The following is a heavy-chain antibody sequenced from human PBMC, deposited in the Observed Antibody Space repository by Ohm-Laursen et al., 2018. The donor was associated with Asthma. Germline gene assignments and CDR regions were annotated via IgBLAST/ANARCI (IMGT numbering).Heavy chain of an antibody. Sequence: SLRLSCTASGFTFSSYGMHWVRQAPGKGLEWVAIISYDGSNKDYADNVKGRFTISRDNSKNTLYLQMNSLRAEDTAVYYCDAMVRDGSYGMDVWGQGTTVTVSS. CDR2: ISYDGSNK. D-gene: IGHD3-10*01. CDR3: DAMVRDGSYGMDV. J-gene: IGHJ6*02. CDR1: GFTFSSYG. V-gene: IGHV3-30*03.